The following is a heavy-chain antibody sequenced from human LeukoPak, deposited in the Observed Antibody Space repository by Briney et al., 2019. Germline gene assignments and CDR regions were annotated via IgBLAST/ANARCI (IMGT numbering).Heavy chain of an antibody. CDR1: GFTFSSYS. Sequence: GGSLRLSCAASGFTFSSYSMNWVRQAPGKGLEWVSSISSSSSYIYYADSVKGRFTISRDNAKNSLYLQMNSLRAEDMAVYYCARGRGCSSTSCYPDDAFDIWGQGTMVTVSS. CDR2: ISSSSSYI. J-gene: IGHJ3*02. V-gene: IGHV3-21*01. CDR3: ARGRGCSSTSCYPDDAFDI. D-gene: IGHD2-2*01.